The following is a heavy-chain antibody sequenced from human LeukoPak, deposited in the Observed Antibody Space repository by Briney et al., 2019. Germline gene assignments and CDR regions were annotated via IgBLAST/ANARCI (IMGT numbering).Heavy chain of an antibody. CDR2: IYSSGGT. CDR3: ARGGVLARQAFDI. D-gene: IGHD3-3*01. Sequence: SETLSLTCTVSGGSITSYYWSWIRQPPGKGLEWIGYIYSSGGTNYNPSLKSRVTISVDTSKNQFSLKLISVTAADTAVYYCARGGVLARQAFDIWGQGTMVTVSS. J-gene: IGHJ3*02. V-gene: IGHV4-59*01. CDR1: GGSITSYY.